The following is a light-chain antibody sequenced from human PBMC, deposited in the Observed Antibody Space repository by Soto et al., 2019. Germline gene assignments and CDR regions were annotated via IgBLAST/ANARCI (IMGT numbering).Light chain of an antibody. CDR3: SSYARNRDVL. J-gene: IGLJ2*01. CDR1: SSDVGGYTY. CDR2: EVS. V-gene: IGLV2-8*01. Sequence: QSALTQPPSASGSPGQSVAISCTGTSSDVGGYTYVSWYQQHPGKAPKLIIYEVSKRTSGVPDRFSDSKSGNTASLTVSGLQAEDEADYYCSSYARNRDVLFGGGTKLTVL.